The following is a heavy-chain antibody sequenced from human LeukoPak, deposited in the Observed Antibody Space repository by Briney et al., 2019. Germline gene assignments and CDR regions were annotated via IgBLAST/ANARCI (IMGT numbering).Heavy chain of an antibody. V-gene: IGHV3-7*01. D-gene: IGHD4-11*01. CDR3: AREGTVISFDY. Sequence: GGSLRLSCAASGFTFSNYWMTWVRQAPGKGLEWVANLKQDGSEGYYVDSVKGRFTISRDNAKNSLYLQMNSLRVEDTAVYYCAREGTVISFDYWGQGTLVTVSS. CDR2: LKQDGSEG. J-gene: IGHJ4*02. CDR1: GFTFSNYW.